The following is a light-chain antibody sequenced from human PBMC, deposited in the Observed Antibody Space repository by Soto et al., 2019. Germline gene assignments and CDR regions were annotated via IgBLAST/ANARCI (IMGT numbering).Light chain of an antibody. CDR2: QDT. J-gene: IGLJ3*02. CDR3: QTWDSGTAV. V-gene: IGLV3-1*01. Sequence: SYELTQPPSVSVSPGQTATITCSGIKLTNKDVCWYQQRPGLSPVLVIYQDTKRPSGIPERFSGSNSGDTATLTISETQALDEADYFCQTWDSGTAVFGGGTKLTVL. CDR1: KLTNKD.